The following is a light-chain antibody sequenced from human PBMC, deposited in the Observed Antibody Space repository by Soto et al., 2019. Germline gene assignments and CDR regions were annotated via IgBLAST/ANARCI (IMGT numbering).Light chain of an antibody. CDR3: QQSFNTQFT. V-gene: IGKV1-39*01. J-gene: IGKJ3*01. CDR2: ASS. CDR1: QSISSY. Sequence: DIQMTQSPSSLSASVGDRVTITCRASQSISSYLNWYHQKPGNAPKLLIFASSHLHSGVPSRFGGSGSGTHFTLTTPSLQPDVFATYYCQQSFNTQFTFCPGTKVDV.